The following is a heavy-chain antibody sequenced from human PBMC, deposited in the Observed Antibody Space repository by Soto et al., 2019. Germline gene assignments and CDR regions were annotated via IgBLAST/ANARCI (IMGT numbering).Heavy chain of an antibody. CDR1: GGSISSYY. CDR2: IYYSGST. J-gene: IGHJ3*02. V-gene: IGHV4-59*08. CDR3: ASADSDYIWGSYRPNAFDI. Sequence: SETLSLTCTVSGGSISSYYWSWIRQPPGKGLEWIGYIYYSGSTNYNPSLKSRVTISVDTSKNQFSLKLSSVTAADTAVYYCASADSDYIWGSYRPNAFDIWGQGTMVTVSS. D-gene: IGHD3-16*02.